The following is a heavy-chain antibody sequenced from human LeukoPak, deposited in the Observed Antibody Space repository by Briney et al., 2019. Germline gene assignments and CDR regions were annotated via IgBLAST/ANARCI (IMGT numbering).Heavy chain of an antibody. CDR2: IIPIFGTA. CDR1: GGTFSSYA. CDR3: ARARGYGGNYYFGY. Sequence: ASVKVSCKASGGTFSSYAISWVRQAPGQGLEWMGGIIPIFGTANYAQKFQGRVTITADESTSTAYMELRSLRSEDTAVYYFARARGYGGNYYFGYWGQGTLVTVSS. V-gene: IGHV1-69*01. D-gene: IGHD4-23*01. J-gene: IGHJ4*02.